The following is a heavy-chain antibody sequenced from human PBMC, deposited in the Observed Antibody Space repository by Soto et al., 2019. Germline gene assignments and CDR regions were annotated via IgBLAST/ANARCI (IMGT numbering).Heavy chain of an antibody. CDR3: ARDHSYDFWSCPMDV. CDR2: INPSGGST. D-gene: IGHD3-3*01. J-gene: IGHJ6*02. Sequence: ASVKVSCKASGYTFTSYYMHWVRQAPGQGLEWMGIINPSGGSTSNAQKFQGRVTMTRDTSTSTVYMELSSLRSEDTAVYYCARDHSYDFWSCPMDVWGQGTTVTVSS. V-gene: IGHV1-46*01. CDR1: GYTFTSYY.